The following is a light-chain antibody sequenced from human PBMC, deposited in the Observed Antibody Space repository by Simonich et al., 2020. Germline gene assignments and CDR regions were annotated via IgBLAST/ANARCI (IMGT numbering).Light chain of an antibody. Sequence: EIVMTQSPATLSVSPGERATLSCRASQSVSSNLAWYQKKPVQAPRLLIYGASTRATVIPARFSGSGSETEFTLTLSSMQSEDFAVYNCQQYNNWPPFTFGPGTKVDIK. CDR3: QQYNNWPPFT. J-gene: IGKJ3*01. CDR1: QSVSSN. V-gene: IGKV3-15*01. CDR2: GAS.